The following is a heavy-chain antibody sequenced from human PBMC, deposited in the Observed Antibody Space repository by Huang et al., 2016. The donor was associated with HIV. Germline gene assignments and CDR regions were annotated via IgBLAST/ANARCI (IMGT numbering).Heavy chain of an antibody. CDR1: GGSFRNVA. V-gene: IGHV1-69*01. D-gene: IGHD3-22*01. CDR2: ILPTLGKA. Sequence: QVQLVQSGAEVKKPGSSVKVSCKASGGSFRNVAIGWVRQAPGQGLEWMGGILPTLGKANYEQTFKGRVTIIADESTSTAYMELSSLRSEDTAVYYCATVDYYDTSGPQRGYFDNWGQGTLVTVSS. CDR3: ATVDYYDTSGPQRGYFDN. J-gene: IGHJ4*02.